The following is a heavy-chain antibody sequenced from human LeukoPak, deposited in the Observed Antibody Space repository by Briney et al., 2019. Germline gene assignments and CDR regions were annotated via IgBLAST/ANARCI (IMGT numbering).Heavy chain of an antibody. CDR2: IWHDGSNK. Sequence: AGGSLRLSCAASGFTFSSYGMHWVRQTPGKGLEWVAVIWHDGSNKYCADSVKGRFTISRDNSKNMLYLEMNSLRAEDTAVYYCARDGTGTTHTPLFDYWGQGTLVPVTS. CDR1: GFTFSSYG. V-gene: IGHV3-33*01. J-gene: IGHJ4*02. D-gene: IGHD1-7*01. CDR3: ARDGTGTTHTPLFDY.